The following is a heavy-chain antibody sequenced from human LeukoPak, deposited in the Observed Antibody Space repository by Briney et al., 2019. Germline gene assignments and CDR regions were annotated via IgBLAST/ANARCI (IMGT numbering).Heavy chain of an antibody. CDR2: INHSGST. J-gene: IGHJ4*02. CDR1: GGSFSGYY. D-gene: IGHD7-27*01. V-gene: IGHV4-34*01. CDR3: ARAGGWGTFDY. Sequence: SETLSLTCAVYGGSFSGYYWGWIRQPPGKGLEWIGEINHSGSTNYNPSLKSRVTISVDTSKNQFSLKLSSVTAADTAVYYCARAGGWGTFDYWGQGTLVTVSS.